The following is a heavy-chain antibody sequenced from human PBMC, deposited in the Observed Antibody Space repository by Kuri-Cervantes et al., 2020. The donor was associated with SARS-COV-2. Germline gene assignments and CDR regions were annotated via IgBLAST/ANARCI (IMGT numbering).Heavy chain of an antibody. J-gene: IGHJ6*03. V-gene: IGHV3-48*01. CDR3: AGSSKYYYYMDV. Sequence: GGSLRLSCAASGFIFSRYSMNWVRQAPGKGLEWVSYISSSSSTIYYIDSVKGRFTISRDNAKNSLYLQMNSLRAEDTAVYYCAGSSKYYYYMDVWGKGTTVTVSS. CDR2: ISSSSSTI. CDR1: GFIFSRYS. D-gene: IGHD2-2*01.